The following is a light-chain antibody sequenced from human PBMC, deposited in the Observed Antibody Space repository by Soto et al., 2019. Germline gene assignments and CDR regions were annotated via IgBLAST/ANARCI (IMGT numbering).Light chain of an antibody. CDR1: QSVSSSY. Sequence: EIVLTQSPGTLSLSPGERATLSCRASQSVSSSYLAGYQQKPGQAPRPLIYGASSRATGIPDRFSGSGSGTDFTLTISRLEPEDFAVYYCQQYGSSPVTFGQGTKVEIK. J-gene: IGKJ1*01. CDR2: GAS. CDR3: QQYGSSPVT. V-gene: IGKV3-20*01.